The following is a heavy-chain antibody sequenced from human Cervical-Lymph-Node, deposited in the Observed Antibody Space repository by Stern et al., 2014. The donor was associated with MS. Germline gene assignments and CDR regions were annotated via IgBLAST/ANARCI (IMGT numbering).Heavy chain of an antibody. CDR3: AREAVAHHYGSGSYYK. Sequence: QLQLVESESELKKPGASVSISCKASGYTFTKFPLNWVRQAPGQGLEWMGWVNTNTGNATYAQAFRGRFVFALDASVSTAFLHISGLKSEDTAVYFCAREAVAHHYGSGSYYKWGQGTLVTVSS. J-gene: IGHJ4*02. V-gene: IGHV7-4-1*02. CDR2: VNTNTGNA. CDR1: GYTFTKFP. D-gene: IGHD3-10*01.